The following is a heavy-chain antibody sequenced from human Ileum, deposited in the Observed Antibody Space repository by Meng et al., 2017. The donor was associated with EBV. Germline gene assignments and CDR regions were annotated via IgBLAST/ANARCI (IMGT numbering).Heavy chain of an antibody. CDR1: GDSSSNEHW. J-gene: IGHJ4*02. CDR2: NHHTRSS. Sequence: QVPLQGRGPGLVGHSWLLALTCGVAGDSSSNEHWWSWVLQAPGEGLDGIGANHHTRSSNSSPSLKSRVIIAVDKTNIPFSLRLGAVTAADTAFYYCASNRAFSLDHWCQGTLVT. V-gene: IGHV4-4*02. D-gene: IGHD2/OR15-2a*01. CDR3: ASNRAFSLDH.